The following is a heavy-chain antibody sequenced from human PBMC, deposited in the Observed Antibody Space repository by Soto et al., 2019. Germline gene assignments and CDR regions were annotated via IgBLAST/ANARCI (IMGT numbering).Heavy chain of an antibody. J-gene: IGHJ4*02. CDR1: GYTFTSYG. V-gene: IGHV1-18*01. Sequence: ASVKVSCKASGYTFTSYGISWVRQAPGQGLEWMGWISVYNGNTNYAQKLQGRVTMTTDTSTSTVYMELSSLRSEDTAIYYCSRGYPPRDQLGNLPGAFWGQGTLVTVS. CDR2: ISVYNGNT. CDR3: SRGYPPRDQLGNLPGAF. D-gene: IGHD1-1*01.